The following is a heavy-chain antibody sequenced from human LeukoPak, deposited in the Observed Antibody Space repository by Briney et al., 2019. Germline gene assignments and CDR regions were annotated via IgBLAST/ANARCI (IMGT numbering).Heavy chain of an antibody. D-gene: IGHD6-13*01. CDR3: ARYRSSWRAFDI. J-gene: IGHJ3*02. CDR1: GFTFSSYG. CDR2: IWYDGSNK. V-gene: IGHV3-33*01. Sequence: GGSLRLSCAASGFTFSSYGMHWDRQAPGKGLEWVAVIWYDGSNKYYADSVKGRFTISRDNSKNTLYLQMNSLRAEDTAVYYCARYRSSWRAFDIWGQGTMVTVSS.